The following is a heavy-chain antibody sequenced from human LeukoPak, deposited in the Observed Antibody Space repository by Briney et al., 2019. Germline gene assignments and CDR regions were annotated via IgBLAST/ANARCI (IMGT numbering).Heavy chain of an antibody. Sequence: GGSLRLSCAASGFTFSSYSINWVRQAPGKGLEWVSSISSTSSYIYYADSVKGRFTISRDNTKNSLYLQMNSLRVEDTAVYYCARVVGYYYYMDVWGKGTTVTVSS. CDR2: ISSTSSYI. V-gene: IGHV3-21*01. CDR1: GFTFSSYS. D-gene: IGHD1-26*01. CDR3: ARVVGYYYYMDV. J-gene: IGHJ6*03.